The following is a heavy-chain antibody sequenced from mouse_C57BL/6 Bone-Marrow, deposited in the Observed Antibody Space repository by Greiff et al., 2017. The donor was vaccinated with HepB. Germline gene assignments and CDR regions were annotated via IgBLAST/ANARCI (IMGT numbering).Heavy chain of an antibody. V-gene: IGHV5-9-1*02. CDR1: GFTFSSYA. CDR2: ISSGGDYI. CDR3: TRDGPLYAKDY. Sequence: EVKLVESGEGLVKPGGSLKLSCAASGFTFSSYAMSWVRQTPEKRLEWVAYISSGGDYIYYADTVKGRFTISRDNARNTLYLQMSSLKSEDTAMYYCTRDGPLYAKDYWGQGTSVTVSS. D-gene: IGHD2-3*01. J-gene: IGHJ4*01.